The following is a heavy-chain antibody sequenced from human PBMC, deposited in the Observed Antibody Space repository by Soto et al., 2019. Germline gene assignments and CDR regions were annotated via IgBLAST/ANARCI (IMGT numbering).Heavy chain of an antibody. J-gene: IGHJ6*03. CDR1: GFTFSSYS. CDR3: ARRAMVRGVIEQDYYYYYMDV. Sequence: PGGSLRLSCAASGFTFSSYSMNWVRQAPGKGLEWVSSISSSSSYIYYADSVKGRFTISRDNAKNSLYLQMNSLRAEDTAVYYCARRAMVRGVIEQDYYYYYMDVWGKGTTVTVSS. CDR2: ISSSSSYI. D-gene: IGHD3-10*01. V-gene: IGHV3-21*01.